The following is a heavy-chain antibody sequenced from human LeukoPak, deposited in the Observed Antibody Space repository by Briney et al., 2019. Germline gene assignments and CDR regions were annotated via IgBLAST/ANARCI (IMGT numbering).Heavy chain of an antibody. J-gene: IGHJ4*02. V-gene: IGHV1-2*02. CDR3: ARVTYSRSFDY. CDR2: INPNSGGT. D-gene: IGHD6-13*01. Sequence: ASVKVSCKASGYTFTGYYMHWVRQAPGQGLEWMGWINPNSGGTNYAQEFQGRVTMTRDTSISTAYMELSSLRSEDTAVYYCARVTYSRSFDYWGQGTLVTVSS. CDR1: GYTFTGYY.